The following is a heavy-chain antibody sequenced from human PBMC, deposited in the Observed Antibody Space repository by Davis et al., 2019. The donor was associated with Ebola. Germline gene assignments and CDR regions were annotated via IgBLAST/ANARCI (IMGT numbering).Heavy chain of an antibody. Sequence: SGPTLVKPTQTLTLTCTFSGFSLSTRGVGVGWIRQPPGKALEWLALIYWDDDKRYSPSLKSRLTITKDTSKNQVVLTMTNMDPVDTGTYYCAHRRDSISSVSYFDLWGRGTLVTVSS. D-gene: IGHD6-6*01. CDR1: GFSLSTRGVG. CDR3: AHRRDSISSVSYFDL. V-gene: IGHV2-5*02. J-gene: IGHJ2*01. CDR2: IYWDDDK.